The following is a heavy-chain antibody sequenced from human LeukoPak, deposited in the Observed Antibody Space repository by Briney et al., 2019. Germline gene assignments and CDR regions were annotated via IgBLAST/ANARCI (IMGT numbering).Heavy chain of an antibody. J-gene: IGHJ4*02. CDR1: GFTFTDYS. V-gene: IGHV3-21*01. CDR3: ARGFIAAANIPDY. CDR2: ISSTSDYI. Sequence: PGGSLRLSCAASGFTFTDYSINWVRQTPRRGLEWVSCISSTSDYIYYADSVKGRFTISRDNAKNSLYLQMNSLRAEDTAVYYCARGFIAAANIPDYWGQGTLVTVSS. D-gene: IGHD6-13*01.